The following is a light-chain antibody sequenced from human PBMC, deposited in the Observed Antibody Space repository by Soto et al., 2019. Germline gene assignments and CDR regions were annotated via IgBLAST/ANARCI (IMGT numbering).Light chain of an antibody. Sequence: DIQITQSPSSLSASVGDRVTITCRASQSISSYLNWYQQKPGKAPKLLIYAASSLESGVPSRFSGSGSGTDFTPTINSLQPEDFATYYCQQSYSTPRTFGHGTKVDIK. CDR3: QQSYSTPRT. J-gene: IGKJ1*01. CDR2: AAS. V-gene: IGKV1-39*01. CDR1: QSISSY.